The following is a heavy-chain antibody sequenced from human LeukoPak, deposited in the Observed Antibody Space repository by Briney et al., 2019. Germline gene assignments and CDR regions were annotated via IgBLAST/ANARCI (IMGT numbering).Heavy chain of an antibody. D-gene: IGHD2-21*02. CDR1: GGSFSGYY. CDR3: ARERRVVTAIGPGIDY. J-gene: IGHJ4*02. Sequence: SETLSLTCAVYGGSFSGYYWSWIRQPPGKGLEWIGEINHSGSTNYNPSLKSRVTISVDTSKNQFSLKLSSVTAADTAVYYCARERRVVTAIGPGIDYWGQGTLVTVSS. V-gene: IGHV4-34*01. CDR2: INHSGST.